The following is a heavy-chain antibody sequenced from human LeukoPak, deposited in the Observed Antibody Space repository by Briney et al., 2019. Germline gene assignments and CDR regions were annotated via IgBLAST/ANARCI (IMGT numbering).Heavy chain of an antibody. CDR1: GGSISSGGYY. D-gene: IGHD3-3*01. CDR2: IYYSGST. V-gene: IGHV4-31*03. J-gene: IGHJ6*03. Sequence: PSETLSLTCTVSGGSISSGGYYWSWIRQHPGKGLEWIGYIYYSGSTYYNPSLKSRVTISVDTSKNQLSLKLSSVTAADTAVYYCARAPKAVTIFGVVIGYMDVWGKGTTVTVSS. CDR3: ARAPKAVTIFGVVIGYMDV.